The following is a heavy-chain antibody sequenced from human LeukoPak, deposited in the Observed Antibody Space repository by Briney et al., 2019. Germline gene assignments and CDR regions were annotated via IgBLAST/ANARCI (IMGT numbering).Heavy chain of an antibody. CDR2: IKQDGSEK. J-gene: IGHJ6*04. V-gene: IGHV3-7*01. Sequence: GGSLRLSCEASGFTFSAHWMSWVRQAPGKGLQWVANIKQDGSEKYYVESVKGRFTISRDNVKNSLYLQMNSLRAEDTAVYYCAELGITMIGGVWGKGTTVTISS. D-gene: IGHD3-10*02. CDR1: GFTFSAHW. CDR3: AELGITMIGGV.